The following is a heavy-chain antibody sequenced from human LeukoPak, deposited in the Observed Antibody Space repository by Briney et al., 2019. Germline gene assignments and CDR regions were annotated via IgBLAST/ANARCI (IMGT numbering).Heavy chain of an antibody. V-gene: IGHV3-33*06. J-gene: IGHJ4*02. D-gene: IGHD1-26*01. CDR2: VWSGGNNK. CDR3: AKDGQVGAIGCFDS. Sequence: GGSLRLSCAASGFIFSTYGMHWVRQAPGKGLEWVAVVWSGGNNKYYSDSVKGRFTISRDNSKNTLYLQMNSLRAEDTAVYYCAKDGQVGAIGCFDSRGQGTLVTVSS. CDR1: GFIFSTYG.